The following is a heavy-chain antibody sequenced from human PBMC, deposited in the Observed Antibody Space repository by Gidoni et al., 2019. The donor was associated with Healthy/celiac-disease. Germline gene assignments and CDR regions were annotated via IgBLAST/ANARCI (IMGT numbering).Heavy chain of an antibody. CDR1: GGTFSSYT. D-gene: IGHD2-2*01. J-gene: IGHJ6*02. V-gene: IGHV1-69*02. CDR2: IIPILGIA. CDR3: ASVGGDADYYYYYGMDV. Sequence: QVQLVQSGAEVKKPGSSVKVSCKASGGTFSSYTISWVRQAPGQVLEWMGRIIPILGIANYAQKFQGRVTITADKSTSTAYMELSSLRSEDTAVYYCASVGGDADYYYYYGMDVWGQGTTVTVSS.